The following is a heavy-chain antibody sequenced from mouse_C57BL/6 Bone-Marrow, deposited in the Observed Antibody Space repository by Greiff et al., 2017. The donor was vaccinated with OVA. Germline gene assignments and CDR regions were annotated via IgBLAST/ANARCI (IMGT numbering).Heavy chain of an antibody. D-gene: IGHD2-5*01. J-gene: IGHJ3*01. Sequence: EVKVVESGRGLVQPGESLKLSCESNEYEFPSHDMSWVRKTPEKRLELVAAINSDGGSTYYPDTMERRFIISRDNTKKTLYLQMSSLRSEDTALHYSNYGWFAYWGQGTLVTVSA. CDR2: INSDGGST. CDR3: NYGWFAY. V-gene: IGHV5-2*01. CDR1: EYEFPSHD.